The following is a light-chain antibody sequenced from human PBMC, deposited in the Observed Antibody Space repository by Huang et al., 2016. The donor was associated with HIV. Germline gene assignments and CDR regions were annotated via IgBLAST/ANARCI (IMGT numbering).Light chain of an antibody. CDR3: QQYNKWPPYT. Sequence: VMTQSPATLSVSPGERATLSCRASESILRNLAGYQQRHSQPPRLLIYGASVRLPGIPDRFRGSWSGTEFSLTISSLQSEDFAVYYCQQYNKWPPYTYGQGTKLEIK. V-gene: IGKV3-15*01. CDR1: ESILRN. CDR2: GAS. J-gene: IGKJ2*01.